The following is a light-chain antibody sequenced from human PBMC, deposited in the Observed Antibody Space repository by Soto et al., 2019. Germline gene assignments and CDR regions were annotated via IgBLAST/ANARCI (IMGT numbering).Light chain of an antibody. Sequence: EIVLTQSPATLSLSPGERATLSCRASQIVSNYLAWYQQKPGQAPRLLIYDASNRSTGIPARFSGSGSGTDFTLTISSLEPEDFAVYYCQQRRGSPRLTFGGGTKVEIK. V-gene: IGKV3-11*01. CDR1: QIVSNY. CDR3: QQRRGSPRLT. CDR2: DAS. J-gene: IGKJ4*01.